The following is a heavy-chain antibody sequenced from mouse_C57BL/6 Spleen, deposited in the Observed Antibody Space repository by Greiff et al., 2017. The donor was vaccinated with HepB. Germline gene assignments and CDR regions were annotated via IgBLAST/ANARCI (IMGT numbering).Heavy chain of an antibody. CDR2: INPSNGGT. Sequence: VQLQQPGTELVKPGASVKLSCKASGYTFTSYWMHWVRQRPGQGLEWIGNINPSNGGTNYNEKFKSKATQTIDKSSSTAYMQHSSLTAEDSAVYYCARASPTVVVDDWGQGTTLTVSS. CDR1: GYTFTSYW. J-gene: IGHJ2*01. V-gene: IGHV1-53*01. CDR3: ARASPTVVVDD. D-gene: IGHD1-1*01.